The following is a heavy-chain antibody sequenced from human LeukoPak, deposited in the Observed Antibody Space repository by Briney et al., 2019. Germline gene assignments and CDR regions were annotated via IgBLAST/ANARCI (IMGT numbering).Heavy chain of an antibody. CDR2: IYYSGST. D-gene: IGHD3-9*01. J-gene: IGHJ4*02. CDR1: GGSISSYY. Sequence: SETLSLTCTVSGGSISSYYWSWIRQPPGKGLEWIGYIYYSGSTNYNPSLKSRVTISVDTSKNQFSLKLSSVTAADTAVYYCARTKADILTGLSFDYWGQGTLVTVSS. CDR3: ARTKADILTGLSFDY. V-gene: IGHV4-59*01.